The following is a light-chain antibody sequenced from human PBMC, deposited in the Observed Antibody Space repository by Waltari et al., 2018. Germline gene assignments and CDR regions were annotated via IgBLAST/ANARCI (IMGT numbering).Light chain of an antibody. Sequence: QSALTQPASVSGSPGQSITISCTGTSSDVGGYKYVSWYQQHPGKAPKRRIYDVNNRPSEISNRFSGSKSGNTASLTISGLQAEDEADYYCSSYTSSGTLVLFGGGTKRTVL. V-gene: IGLV2-14*03. CDR1: SSDVGGYKY. J-gene: IGLJ2*01. CDR2: DVN. CDR3: SSYTSSGTLVL.